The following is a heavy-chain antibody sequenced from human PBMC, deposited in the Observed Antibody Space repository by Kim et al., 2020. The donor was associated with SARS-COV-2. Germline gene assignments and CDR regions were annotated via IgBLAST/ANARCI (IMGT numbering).Heavy chain of an antibody. J-gene: IGHJ4*02. V-gene: IGHV3-21*04. CDR1: GFTFSDYS. CDR3: AKGLGSNLGVVSW. Sequence: GGSLRLSCAASGFTFSDYSMNWVRQAPGKGLDWVSYISSSSSAIYYADSVKGRFTISRDNAKNTLYLQMNVLRAEDTALYYCAKGLGSNLGVVSWWGQGT. CDR2: ISSSSSAI. D-gene: IGHD2-8*02.